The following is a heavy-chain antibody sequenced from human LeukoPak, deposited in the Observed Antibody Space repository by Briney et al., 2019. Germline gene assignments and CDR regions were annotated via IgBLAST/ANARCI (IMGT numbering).Heavy chain of an antibody. CDR1: GFTFDDYA. CDR3: AKALAQCSSSHETYFDY. D-gene: IGHD6-13*01. V-gene: IGHV3-9*01. J-gene: IGHJ4*02. CDR2: ISWNNGSI. Sequence: QPGGSLRLSCAASGFTFDDYAMHWVRQAPGKGLEWVSGISWNNGSIGYADSVKGRFTISRDNAKNSLYLQMNSLRAEDTALYYCAKALAQCSSSHETYFDYWGQGTLVTVSS.